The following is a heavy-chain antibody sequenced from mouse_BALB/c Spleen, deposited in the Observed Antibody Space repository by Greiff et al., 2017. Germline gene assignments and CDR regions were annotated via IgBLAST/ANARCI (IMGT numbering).Heavy chain of an antibody. CDR1: GYTFTSHD. Sequence: VQLQQSGAELVKPGASVKLSCKASGYTFTSHDINGVRQRPEQGLEWIGWLLPGEGSTKYNEKFKGKATLTKDKSSSTAYMQLSRLTSEDSAVYFCARERVTCWGQGPLVTVSA. CDR2: LLPGEGST. J-gene: IGHJ3*01. CDR3: ARERVTC. V-gene: IGHV1-85*01.